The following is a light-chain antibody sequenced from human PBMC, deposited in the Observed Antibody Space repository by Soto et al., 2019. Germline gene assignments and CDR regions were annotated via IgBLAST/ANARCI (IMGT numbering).Light chain of an antibody. CDR2: DAS. J-gene: IGKJ1*01. V-gene: IGKV1-5*01. CDR1: QSISTW. Sequence: DIHMTQSPPTLSAAVGDRVTITCRASQSISTWLAWYQQKPGKAPKLLIYDASNLESGVPSRFSGSGSGTEFTLTISSLQPDDFGIYYCQQYENYWTFGQGTKVDIK. CDR3: QQYENYWT.